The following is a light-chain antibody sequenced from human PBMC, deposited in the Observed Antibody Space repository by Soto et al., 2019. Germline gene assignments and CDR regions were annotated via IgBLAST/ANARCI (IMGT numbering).Light chain of an antibody. J-gene: IGKJ5*01. V-gene: IGKV1-5*01. CDR2: DAS. Sequence: HSPSTLSASVGDRVTITCRASQNIRSRLAWFQQKPGKAPKLLIYDASTLRSGVPSRFSGGGSGTEFTLTISSLQPDDFATYYCQQYNTYSTFGQGTRLEIK. CDR1: QNIRSR. CDR3: QQYNTYST.